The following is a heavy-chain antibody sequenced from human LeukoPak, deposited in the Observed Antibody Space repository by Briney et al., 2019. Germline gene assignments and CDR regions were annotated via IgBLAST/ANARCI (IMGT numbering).Heavy chain of an antibody. Sequence: GGSLRLSCAASGFTFSSYGMHWVRQAPGKGLEWVAVISYDGSNKYYADSVKGRFTISRDNSKNTLYLQMNSLRAEDTAVYYCAKDDSSSWLYYFDYWGQGTLVTVSS. J-gene: IGHJ4*02. CDR1: GFTFSSYG. V-gene: IGHV3-30*18. CDR3: AKDDSSSWLYYFDY. D-gene: IGHD6-13*01. CDR2: ISYDGSNK.